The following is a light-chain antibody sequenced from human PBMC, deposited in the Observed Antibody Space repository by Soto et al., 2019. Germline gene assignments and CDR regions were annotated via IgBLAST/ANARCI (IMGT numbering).Light chain of an antibody. Sequence: DIQMTQSPSSLSASAGDRVTITCRASQSISSYLNWYQQKPGKAPKLLIYAASNLQSEVPSRFSVSGSGTDFTLTISSLQPEDFATYFCQQSAMTPFTFGPGTKVEIK. CDR1: QSISSY. V-gene: IGKV1-39*01. CDR3: QQSAMTPFT. J-gene: IGKJ3*01. CDR2: AAS.